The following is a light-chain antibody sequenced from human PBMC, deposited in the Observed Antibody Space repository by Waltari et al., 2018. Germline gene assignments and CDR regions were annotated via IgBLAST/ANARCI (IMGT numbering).Light chain of an antibody. Sequence: DIVMTQSPYSLAVSLGDRAPSNCQSSRTLLYSAKNKNYLGWYQQKPGHPPQLLLYWASTRESGVPDRFSGSGSGTDFTLTISSLQAEDVAVYYCHQYYSSPDTFGQGTKLEI. CDR1: RTLLYSAKNKNY. CDR3: HQYYSSPDT. J-gene: IGKJ2*01. V-gene: IGKV4-1*01. CDR2: WAS.